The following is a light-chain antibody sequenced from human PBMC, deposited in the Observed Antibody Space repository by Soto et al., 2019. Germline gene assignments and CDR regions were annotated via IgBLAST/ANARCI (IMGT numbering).Light chain of an antibody. Sequence: IQMTQSPSSLSASVGDRVTITCRASQDIRNDLGWYQQKPGKAPKLLIYAASTLPSGVPSRFSGSGSGIHFTLTISSLQPEDFATYYCLQDYNFPRTFGQGTKVEIK. J-gene: IGKJ1*01. CDR1: QDIRND. CDR3: LQDYNFPRT. CDR2: AAS. V-gene: IGKV1-6*01.